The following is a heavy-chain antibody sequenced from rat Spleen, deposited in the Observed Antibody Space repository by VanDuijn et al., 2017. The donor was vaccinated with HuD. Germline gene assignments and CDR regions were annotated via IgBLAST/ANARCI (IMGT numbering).Heavy chain of an antibody. D-gene: IGHD4-6*01. CDR3: ARGTYFRH. Sequence: EVQLVESGGGLVQPGRSMKLSCAASGFTFSDYNMAWVRQAPKKGLEWVATIIYDGTRTFYRDSVQGRFTFSRDNAKSTLYLQMDSLRSEDTATYYCARGTYFRHWGQGVMVTVSS. J-gene: IGHJ2*01. V-gene: IGHV5-7*01. CDR2: IIYDGTRT. CDR1: GFTFSDYN.